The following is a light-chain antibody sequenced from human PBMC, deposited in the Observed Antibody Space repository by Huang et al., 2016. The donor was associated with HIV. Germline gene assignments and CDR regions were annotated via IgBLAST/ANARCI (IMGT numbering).Light chain of an antibody. CDR2: DAS. V-gene: IGKV3-11*01. CDR1: QSVFSY. CDR3: QQRSAWPRT. J-gene: IGKJ2*01. Sequence: ATLSLSPGESATLSCRTSQSVFSYLAWYQQRPGQAPRLLIYDASNRATGVSARFSGSGSGTDFALTISSLESEDFAVYYCQQRSAWPRTFGQGTKLEI.